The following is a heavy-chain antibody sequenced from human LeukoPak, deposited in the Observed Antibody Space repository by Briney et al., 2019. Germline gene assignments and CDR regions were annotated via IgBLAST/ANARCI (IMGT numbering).Heavy chain of an antibody. V-gene: IGHV1-3*04. CDR3: ARVGGSWPFDY. D-gene: IGHD6-13*01. Sequence: ASVKVSCKASGYTFTSYDINWVRQATGQGLEWMGWIDTGNGNTKYSQKFQDRVTITRDTSANTAYMELSSLRSEDTAVYFCARVGGSWPFDYWGQGSLVTVSS. CDR2: IDTGNGNT. CDR1: GYTFTSYD. J-gene: IGHJ4*02.